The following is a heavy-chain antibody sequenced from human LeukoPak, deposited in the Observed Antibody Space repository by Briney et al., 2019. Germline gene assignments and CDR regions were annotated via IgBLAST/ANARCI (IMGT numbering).Heavy chain of an antibody. J-gene: IGHJ4*02. CDR3: ARGRGWYSSFDY. Sequence: SETLSLTCAVYGGSFSGYYWSWIRQPPGKGLEWIGEINHSGSTNYNPSLKSRVTISVDMSKNQFSLKLSSVTAADTAVYYCARGRGWYSSFDYWGQGTLVTVSS. V-gene: IGHV4-34*01. CDR1: GGSFSGYY. CDR2: INHSGST. D-gene: IGHD6-19*01.